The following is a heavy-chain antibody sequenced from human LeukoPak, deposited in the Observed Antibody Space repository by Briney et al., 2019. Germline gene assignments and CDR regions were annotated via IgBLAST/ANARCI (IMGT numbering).Heavy chain of an antibody. V-gene: IGHV5-10-1*01. CDR2: IDPTDSYT. CDR3: ASSRAGTLKVHNWFDP. J-gene: IGHJ5*02. Sequence: GESLKISCKGSGYSFSSYWISWVRQMPGKGLEWIGRIDPTDSYTDYSPSFQGHVTISVDRSISTAYLQWSSLKASDTAMYFCASSRAGTLKVHNWFDPWGQGGLVTVSS. D-gene: IGHD6-19*01. CDR1: GYSFSSYW.